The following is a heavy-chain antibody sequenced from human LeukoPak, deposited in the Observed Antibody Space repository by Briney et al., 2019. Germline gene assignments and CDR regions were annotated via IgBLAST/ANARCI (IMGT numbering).Heavy chain of an antibody. Sequence: GRSLRLSCAPSAFTVSSNCMIWVRQPPGKGLEWVSVIYNTGNTYHADSVKGRFIISRHNSKNTVYLQMNKLRAEDTAMYYCARVDTTLSYKLDYWGQGTLVTVSS. V-gene: IGHV3-53*04. D-gene: IGHD1-1*01. CDR3: ARVDTTLSYKLDY. CDR2: IYNTGNT. CDR1: AFTVSSNC. J-gene: IGHJ4*02.